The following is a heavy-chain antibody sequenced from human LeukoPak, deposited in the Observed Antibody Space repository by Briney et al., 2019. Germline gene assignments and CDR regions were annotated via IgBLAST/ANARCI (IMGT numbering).Heavy chain of an antibody. J-gene: IGHJ4*02. V-gene: IGHV4-59*12. CDR3: ARGSSSNSWYFDY. Sequence: SETLSLTCTVSGGSISSYYWSWIRQPPGKGLEWIGYIYYSGSTNYNPSLKSRVTISVDTSKNHFSLQLNSVTPEDTAVYYCARGSSSNSWYFDYWGQGTLVTVSS. D-gene: IGHD6-13*01. CDR1: GGSISSYY. CDR2: IYYSGST.